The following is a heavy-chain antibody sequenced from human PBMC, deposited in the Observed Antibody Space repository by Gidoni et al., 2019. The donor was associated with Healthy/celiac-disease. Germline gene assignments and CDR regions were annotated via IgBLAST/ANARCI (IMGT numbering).Heavy chain of an antibody. V-gene: IGHV3-23*01. D-gene: IGHD3-16*02. Sequence: EVQLLESGGGLVQPGGSLRLSCAASGFSFSSYAMSWVRQAPGKGLEWVSAISGSGGSTYYADSVKGRFTISRDKSKNTLYLQMNSLRAEDTAVYYCASSTLPHVWGSYRSLDAFDIWGQGTMVTVFS. CDR1: GFSFSSYA. CDR3: ASSTLPHVWGSYRSLDAFDI. J-gene: IGHJ3*02. CDR2: ISGSGGST.